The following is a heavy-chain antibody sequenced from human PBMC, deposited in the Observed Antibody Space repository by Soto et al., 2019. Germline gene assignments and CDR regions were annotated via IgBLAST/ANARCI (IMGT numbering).Heavy chain of an antibody. CDR1: GFDFNKYA. D-gene: IGHD2-2*02. J-gene: IGHJ4*02. CDR2: ITSNGDST. Sequence: GGSLRLSCAAFGFDFNKYAMTWVRQAPGKGLQWVSSITSNGDSTYYADSVKGRFTTTRDNSKNTLYLQMNSLRAGDTAVFYCAKDSPSYTTSPFYFDSWGQGTLVTVSS. V-gene: IGHV3-23*01. CDR3: AKDSPSYTTSPFYFDS.